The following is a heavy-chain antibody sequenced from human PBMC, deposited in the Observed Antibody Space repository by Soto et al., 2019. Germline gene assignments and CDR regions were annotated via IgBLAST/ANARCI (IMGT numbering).Heavy chain of an antibody. Sequence: GGSLRLSCVASGFTFSNYWMSWVRQAPGKGLEWVANIKQDGSVKFYVDSVKGRLTISRDNARNSVFLQMNSLRAEDTAVYYCARIGYSSSSFDYWGQGTLVTVSS. CDR1: GFTFSNYW. J-gene: IGHJ4*02. D-gene: IGHD6-6*01. CDR2: IKQDGSVK. V-gene: IGHV3-7*01. CDR3: ARIGYSSSSFDY.